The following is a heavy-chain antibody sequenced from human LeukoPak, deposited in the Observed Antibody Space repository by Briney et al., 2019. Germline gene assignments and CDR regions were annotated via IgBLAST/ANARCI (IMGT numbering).Heavy chain of an antibody. D-gene: IGHD1-26*01. CDR1: GFTFSYYA. CDR3: ARVYSGSFSPFDY. J-gene: IGHJ4*02. Sequence: GGSLRLSCVASGFTFSYYAMSWVRQAPGKGLEWVSTISGSGDDTYYADSVKGRFTISRDNSKNTLYLQMSSLRAEDTALYYCARVYSGSFSPFDYWGQGTLVTVSS. V-gene: IGHV3-23*01. CDR2: ISGSGDDT.